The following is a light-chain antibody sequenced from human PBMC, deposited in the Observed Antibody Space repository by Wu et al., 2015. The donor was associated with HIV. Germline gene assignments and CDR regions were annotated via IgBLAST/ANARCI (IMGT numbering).Light chain of an antibody. CDR1: QSVLNN. Sequence: EIVMTQSPATLSVFPGGRATLSCRASQSVLNNLAWYQHKPGQAPRLLIYHTSTRATGVPARFSGSGSGTYFTLTINSLQSEDFVVYYCQQYNNXPWTFGQGTPVEVK. CDR3: QQYNNXPWT. V-gene: IGKV3-15*01. J-gene: IGKJ1*01. CDR2: HTS.